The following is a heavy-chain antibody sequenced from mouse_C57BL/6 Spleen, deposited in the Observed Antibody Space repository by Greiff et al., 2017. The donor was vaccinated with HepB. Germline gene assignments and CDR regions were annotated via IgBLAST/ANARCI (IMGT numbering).Heavy chain of an antibody. V-gene: IGHV1-82*01. Sequence: QVQLQQSGPELVKPGASVKISCKASGYAFSSSWMNWVKQRPGKGLEWIGRIYPGDGDTNYNGKFKGKATLTADKSSSTAYMHLSRLTSEDSAVYCCASGYDYDWGDYWGQGTTLTVSS. J-gene: IGHJ2*01. CDR2: IYPGDGDT. CDR1: GYAFSSSW. CDR3: ASGYDYDWGDY. D-gene: IGHD2-4*01.